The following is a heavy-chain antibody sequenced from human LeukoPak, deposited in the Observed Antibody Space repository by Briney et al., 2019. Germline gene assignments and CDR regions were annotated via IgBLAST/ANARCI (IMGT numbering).Heavy chain of an antibody. D-gene: IGHD3-10*01. V-gene: IGHV3-21*01. CDR2: ISSSSSYI. CDR3: ARNGYGSGSIDGFDL. CDR1: GFTFSSYS. J-gene: IGHJ3*01. Sequence: GGSLRLSCAASGFTFSSYSMNWVRQAPGKGLEWVSSISSSSSYIYYADSVKGRFTISRDNAKNSLYLQMNSLRAEDTAMYYCARNGYGSGSIDGFDLWGQGTMVTVSS.